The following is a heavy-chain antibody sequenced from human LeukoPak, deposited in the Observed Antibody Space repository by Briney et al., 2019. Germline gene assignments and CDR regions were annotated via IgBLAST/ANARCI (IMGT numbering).Heavy chain of an antibody. V-gene: IGHV4-4*07. CDR2: IYTSGST. CDR1: GGSISSYY. CDR3: ARQEGSTRYYYYGMDV. J-gene: IGHJ6*02. D-gene: IGHD2-2*01. Sequence: SETLSLTCTVSGGSISSYYWSWIRQPAGKGLEWIGRIYTSGSTNYNPSLKSRVTISVDTSKNQFSLKLSSVTAADTAVYYCARQEGSTRYYYYGMDVWGQGTTVTVSS.